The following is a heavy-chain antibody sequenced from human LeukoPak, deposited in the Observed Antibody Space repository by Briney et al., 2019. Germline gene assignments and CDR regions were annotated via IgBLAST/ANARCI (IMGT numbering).Heavy chain of an antibody. CDR3: VKEASWSGYYITYYFDY. Sequence: PGGSLRLSCAASGFTFSSCGMHWVRQAPGKGLEWVAFIRYDIKMKSYAESVRGRFTISRDNSNNTPYLEMNSLRPEDTAVYYCVKEASWSGYYITYYFDYWGQGTLVTVSS. CDR1: GFTFSSCG. J-gene: IGHJ4*02. D-gene: IGHD3-3*01. V-gene: IGHV3-30*02. CDR2: IRYDIKMK.